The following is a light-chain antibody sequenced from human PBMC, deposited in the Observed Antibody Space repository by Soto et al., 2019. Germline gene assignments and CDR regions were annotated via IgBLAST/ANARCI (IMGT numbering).Light chain of an antibody. CDR1: QSVSNNY. Sequence: EIVLTQSPGTLSLSPGERVTLSCRASQSVSNNYLAWYQHKPGQAPRLIIYGASARATGIPDRFSGSGSGTDFTLTISRLEPEDFAVYYCQQYSSSLYTFGQGTKLEIK. V-gene: IGKV3-20*01. CDR3: QQYSSSLYT. CDR2: GAS. J-gene: IGKJ2*01.